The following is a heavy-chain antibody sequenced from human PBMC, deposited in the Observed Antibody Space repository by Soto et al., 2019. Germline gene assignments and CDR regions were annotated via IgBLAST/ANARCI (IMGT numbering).Heavy chain of an antibody. Sequence: SQSLSLTCAISGDSVSSSSAAWNWITRSPSRGLEWLGRTYYRSKWYNDYAVSVKSRITINPDTSKNQFSLQLNSVTPEDTAVYYCASTFMYSVCHDVYFSVAHFWGQGTMLTVSA. J-gene: IGHJ4*01. V-gene: IGHV6-1*01. CDR3: ASTFMYSVCHDVYFSVAHF. CDR2: TYYRSKWYN. D-gene: IGHD6-19*01. CDR1: GDSVSSSSAA.